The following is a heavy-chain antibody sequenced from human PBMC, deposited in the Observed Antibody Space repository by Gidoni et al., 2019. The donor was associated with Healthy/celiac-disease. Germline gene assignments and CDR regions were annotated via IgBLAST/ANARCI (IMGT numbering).Heavy chain of an antibody. Sequence: EVQLVESGGGLVQPGGSLRPSCAASGFTVSCNYMSWVRQAPGAGLEWVSVIYSGGSTYYADSVKSRFTISRDDSKNTLYLQMNSLGAEDTAVYYCAREEVGSSSVEYWGQGTLVTVSS. CDR1: GFTVSCNY. CDR2: IYSGGST. CDR3: AREEVGSSSVEY. J-gene: IGHJ4*02. D-gene: IGHD6-6*01. V-gene: IGHV3-66*02.